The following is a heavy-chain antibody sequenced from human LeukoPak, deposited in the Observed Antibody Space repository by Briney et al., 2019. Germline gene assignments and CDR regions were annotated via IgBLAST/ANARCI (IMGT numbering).Heavy chain of an antibody. CDR3: ARDRSEVSTISPYWYFDL. J-gene: IGHJ2*01. D-gene: IGHD5-24*01. CDR1: GFTVSSNY. CDR2: IYSSGNT. Sequence: GGSLRLSCAASGFTVSSNYMSWVRQVPGKGLEWVSVIYSSGNTDYADSVEGRFTISRDNSKNTLYLQMNSLRAEDTAVYHRARDRSEVSTISPYWYFDLWGRGTLVTVSS. V-gene: IGHV3-53*01.